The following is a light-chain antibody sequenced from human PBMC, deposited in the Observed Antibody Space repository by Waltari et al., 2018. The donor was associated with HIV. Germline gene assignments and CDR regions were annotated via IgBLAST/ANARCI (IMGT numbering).Light chain of an antibody. CDR3: SSYTSSSTLVV. CDR1: RSDVGGYNY. Sequence: QSALTQPASVSGSPGQSITISCTGTRSDVGGYNYVPWYQKHPGKAPKLMIYVVSKRPSGVSNRFSGSKSGNTASLTISGLQAEDEADYYCSSYTSSSTLVVFGGGTKLTVL. V-gene: IGLV2-14*01. J-gene: IGLJ2*01. CDR2: VVS.